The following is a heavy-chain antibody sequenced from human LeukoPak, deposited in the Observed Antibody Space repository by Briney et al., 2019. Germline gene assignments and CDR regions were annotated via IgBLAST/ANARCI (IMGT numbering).Heavy chain of an antibody. CDR2: IRYDGSNK. J-gene: IGHJ3*02. V-gene: IGHV3-30*02. CDR1: GFTFSSYG. D-gene: IGHD3-9*01. Sequence: GGSLRLSCAASGFTFSSYGMHWVRQAPGKGLEWVAFIRYDGSNKYYADSVKGRFTISRDNAKNSLYLQMNSLRAEDTAVYYCARVRYFDWSGDAFDIWGQGTMVTVSS. CDR3: ARVRYFDWSGDAFDI.